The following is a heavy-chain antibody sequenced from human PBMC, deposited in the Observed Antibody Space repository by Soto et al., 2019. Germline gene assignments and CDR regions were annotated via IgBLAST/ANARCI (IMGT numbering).Heavy chain of an antibody. J-gene: IGHJ6*02. CDR2: ISGSGGST. D-gene: IGHD6-13*01. CDR1: GFTFSSYA. V-gene: IGHV3-23*01. CDR3: ANLVEAGLYYGMDV. Sequence: EVQLLESGGGLVQPGGSLRLSCAASGFTFSSYAMSWVRQAPGKGLEWVSAISGSGGSTYYAASVKGRFTISRDNSKNTLYLQMNSLRAEDTAVYYCANLVEAGLYYGMDVWGQGTTVTVSS.